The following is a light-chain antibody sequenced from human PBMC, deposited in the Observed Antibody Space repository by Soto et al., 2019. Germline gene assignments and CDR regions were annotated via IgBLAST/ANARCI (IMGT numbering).Light chain of an antibody. Sequence: DIQMKQSPSTLSGSVGDRVTITGRASQTINSWLAWYQQKPGKAPKVLIYKASTLKSGVQSRFSGSGSGTDFTLTISSLQHDDFATYYCQHYNSSSEAFGQGTKVDIK. V-gene: IGKV1-5*03. J-gene: IGKJ1*01. CDR2: KAS. CDR1: QTINSW. CDR3: QHYNSSSEA.